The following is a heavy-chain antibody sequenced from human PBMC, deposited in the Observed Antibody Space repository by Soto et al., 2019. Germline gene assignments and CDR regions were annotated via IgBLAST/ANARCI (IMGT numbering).Heavy chain of an antibody. V-gene: IGHV1-69*06. Sequence: QVQLVQSGAEVKKPGSSVKVSCKASGGTFSSYAISWVRQAPGPGLEWMGGIIPIFGTANYAQKFQGRVTITADKSTSTAFMELSSLRSEDTAVYYCATIYGSGSYYNGGYWGQGTLVTVSS. D-gene: IGHD3-10*01. J-gene: IGHJ4*02. CDR2: IIPIFGTA. CDR3: ATIYGSGSYYNGGY. CDR1: GGTFSSYA.